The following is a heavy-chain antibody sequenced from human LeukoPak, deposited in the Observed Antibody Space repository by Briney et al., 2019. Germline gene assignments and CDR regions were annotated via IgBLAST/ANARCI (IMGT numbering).Heavy chain of an antibody. CDR1: GGSISSGSYY. Sequence: NPSETLSLTCTVSGGSISSGSYYWSWIRQPAGKGLVWIGRLYTSGSTNYSPSLKSRVTISVDASKNQFSLRLTSVTAADTAVYYCARSPGPDLNYYDTSGSYYFDYWGQGTLVTVSS. CDR3: ARSPGPDLNYYDTSGSYYFDY. V-gene: IGHV4-61*02. CDR2: LYTSGST. D-gene: IGHD3-22*01. J-gene: IGHJ4*02.